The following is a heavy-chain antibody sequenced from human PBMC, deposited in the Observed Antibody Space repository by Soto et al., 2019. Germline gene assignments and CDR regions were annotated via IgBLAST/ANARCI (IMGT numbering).Heavy chain of an antibody. J-gene: IGHJ6*02. CDR3: AKVVDTAMADYYYYYGMDV. Sequence: PGGSLRLSCAASGFTFSNYAMSWVRQAPGKGLEWVSAISGSGGSTYYADSVKGRFTISRDNSKNTLYLQMNSLRAEDTAVYYCAKVVDTAMADYYYYYGMDVWGQGTTVTVSS. CDR1: GFTFSNYA. D-gene: IGHD5-18*01. V-gene: IGHV3-23*01. CDR2: ISGSGGST.